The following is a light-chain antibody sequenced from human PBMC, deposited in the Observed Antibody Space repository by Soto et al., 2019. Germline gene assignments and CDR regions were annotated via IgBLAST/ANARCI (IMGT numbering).Light chain of an antibody. J-gene: IGKJ2*01. CDR2: AAS. Sequence: DIQMTQSPSSLSASVGDRVTITCRTSQSVSSYLNWYQQKPGKAPNLLILAASSLQSGVPSRFSGSGSGTDFTLTVNSLQPEDFATYYCQQSYTYPHTFGQGTKLEIK. V-gene: IGKV1-39*01. CDR1: QSVSSY. CDR3: QQSYTYPHT.